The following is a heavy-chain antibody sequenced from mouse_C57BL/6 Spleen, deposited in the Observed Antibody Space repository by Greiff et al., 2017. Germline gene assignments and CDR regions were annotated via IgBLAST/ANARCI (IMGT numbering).Heavy chain of an antibody. D-gene: IGHD1-1*02. CDR3: ARWVGNYFDY. J-gene: IGHJ2*01. V-gene: IGHV1-64*01. CDR1: GYTFTSYW. Sequence: QVQLQQPGAELVKPGASVKLSCKASGYTFTSYWMHWVKQRPGQGLEWIGIIHPNSGSTNYNEKFKSKATLTVDKSSSTAYMQLSSLTSEDSAVYESARWVGNYFDYWGQGTTLTVSS. CDR2: IHPNSGST.